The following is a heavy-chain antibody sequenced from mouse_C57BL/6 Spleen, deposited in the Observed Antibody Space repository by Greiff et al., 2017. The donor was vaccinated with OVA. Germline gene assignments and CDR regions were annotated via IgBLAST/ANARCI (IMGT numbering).Heavy chain of an antibody. V-gene: IGHV1-63*01. CDR2: IYPGGGYT. CDR3: ARGMYGSSSHYYAMDY. CDR1: GYTFTNYW. J-gene: IGHJ4*01. Sequence: VQLQQSGAELVRPGTSVKMSCKASGYTFTNYWIGWAKQRPGHGLEWIGDIYPGGGYTNYNEKFKGKATLTADKSSSTAYMQFSSLTSEDSAIYYCARGMYGSSSHYYAMDYWGQGTSVTVSS. D-gene: IGHD1-1*01.